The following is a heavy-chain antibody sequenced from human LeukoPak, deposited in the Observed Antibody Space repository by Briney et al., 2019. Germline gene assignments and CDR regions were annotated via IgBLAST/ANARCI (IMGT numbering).Heavy chain of an antibody. D-gene: IGHD6-19*01. CDR2: IYSGGGT. V-gene: IGHV3-66*01. CDR1: GFTVTNNY. CDR3: AKDQRGMAVAGIGWYFDL. Sequence: SGGSLRLSCAASGFTVTNNYMSWVRQAPGKGLEWVSIIYSGGGTYYADSVKGRFIISRDNSMNTLSLQMISLRAEDTGVYYCAKDQRGMAVAGIGWYFDLWGRGTLVTVSS. J-gene: IGHJ2*01.